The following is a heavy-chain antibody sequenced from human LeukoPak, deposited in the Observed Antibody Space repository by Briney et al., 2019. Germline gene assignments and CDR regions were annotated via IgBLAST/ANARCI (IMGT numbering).Heavy chain of an antibody. CDR2: ISNDGSRK. CDR3: ARDRAWNYFDY. J-gene: IGHJ4*02. D-gene: IGHD3-3*01. V-gene: IGHV3-30*03. CDR1: EFTFSRHG. Sequence: GGSLRLSCAHSEFTFSRHGMHWVRQAPRKGLEWVAIISNDGSRKHYAHSVEGRFTISRDNSKNTLYLQMDSLRDEDTAVYYCARDRAWNYFDYWGQGTVVSVSS.